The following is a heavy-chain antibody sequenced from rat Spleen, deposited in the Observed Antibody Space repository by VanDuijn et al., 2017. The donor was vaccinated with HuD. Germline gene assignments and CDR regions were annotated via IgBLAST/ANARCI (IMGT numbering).Heavy chain of an antibody. CDR1: GFTFSNYY. CDR3: ARSVIDY. Sequence: EVQMVESGGGLVKPGRSLKLSCAASGFTFSNYYMAWVRQAPTKGLEWVATITYDGHNTYYRDSVKGRFTISRDNAKGTLYLQMDSLRSEDTATYYCARSVIDYWGQGVMVTVSS. D-gene: IGHD1-12*01. J-gene: IGHJ2*01. CDR2: ITYDGHNT. V-gene: IGHV5-25*01.